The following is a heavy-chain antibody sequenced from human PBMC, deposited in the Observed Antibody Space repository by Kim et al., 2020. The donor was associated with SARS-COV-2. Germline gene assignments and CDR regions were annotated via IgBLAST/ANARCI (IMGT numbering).Heavy chain of an antibody. V-gene: IGHV5-10-1*01. D-gene: IGHD7-27*01. Sequence: GESLKISCKGSGYSFTSYWISWVRQMPGKGLEWMGRIVPIDSYTNYSPSFQAHVTISADKSISTADLQWSSLKASDTAMYYCARHVWYWGSNYGMDVWGQGTTVTVSS. CDR2: IVPIDSYT. CDR1: GYSFTSYW. CDR3: ARHVWYWGSNYGMDV. J-gene: IGHJ6*02.